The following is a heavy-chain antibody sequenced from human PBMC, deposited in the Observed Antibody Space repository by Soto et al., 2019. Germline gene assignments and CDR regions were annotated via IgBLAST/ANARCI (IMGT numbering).Heavy chain of an antibody. CDR1: GFTFCSYS. J-gene: IGHJ4*02. Sequence: GGSLRLSCAASGFTFCSYSMSWVRQAPGEGLEWVSAISGSGGSTYYADSVKGRFTISRDNSKNTLYLQMNSLRAEDTAVYYCAKLLRKSPREDYDSSGYYVPPDFDYWGQGTLVTVSS. V-gene: IGHV3-23*01. CDR3: AKLLRKSPREDYDSSGYYVPPDFDY. CDR2: ISGSGGST. D-gene: IGHD3-22*01.